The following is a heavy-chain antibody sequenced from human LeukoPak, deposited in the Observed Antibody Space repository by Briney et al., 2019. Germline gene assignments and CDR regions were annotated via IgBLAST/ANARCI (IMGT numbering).Heavy chain of an antibody. CDR1: GFTVTSNY. Sequence: GGSLRLSCAASGFTVTSNYMSWVRQAPWKGLEGVSVIYSGGSTYYADSVKGRFTISRDNSKNTLYLQMNSLRAEDTAVYYCARGVPSLVRAIGAFDIWGQGTMVTVSS. CDR2: IYSGGST. V-gene: IGHV3-53*01. J-gene: IGHJ3*02. D-gene: IGHD3-10*01. CDR3: ARGVPSLVRAIGAFDI.